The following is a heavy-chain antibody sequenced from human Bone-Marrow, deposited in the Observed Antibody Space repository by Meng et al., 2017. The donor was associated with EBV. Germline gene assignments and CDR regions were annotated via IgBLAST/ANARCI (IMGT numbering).Heavy chain of an antibody. Sequence: QGEVVQSGGEWKQPGSSVKVSCVTSGGTFNSDAVSWVRQAPGQGLEWMGGLIPMSGAPHYAQKFQGRVTITADESTSTHYMDLSNLRSDGTAMYYCASESGRGFTPDYWGQGTLVTVSS. D-gene: IGHD3-10*01. CDR2: LIPMSGAP. J-gene: IGHJ4*02. CDR3: ASESGRGFTPDY. CDR1: GGTFNSDA. V-gene: IGHV1-69*01.